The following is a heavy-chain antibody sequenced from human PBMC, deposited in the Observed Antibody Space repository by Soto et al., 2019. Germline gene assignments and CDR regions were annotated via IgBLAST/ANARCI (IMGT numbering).Heavy chain of an antibody. Sequence: QVQLQESGPGLVKTSGTLSLTCTVSGGSISSDNWWGWVRQPPGKGLEYIGQIYPTGTTNYIPSLKSRVTMSVDRSHNPFSLRLTSVTAADTAVYYCARLMTAVTTTFDYWGQGTLVTVSS. D-gene: IGHD4-17*01. J-gene: IGHJ4*02. CDR2: IYPTGTT. V-gene: IGHV4-4*02. CDR3: ARLMTAVTTTFDY. CDR1: GGSISSDNW.